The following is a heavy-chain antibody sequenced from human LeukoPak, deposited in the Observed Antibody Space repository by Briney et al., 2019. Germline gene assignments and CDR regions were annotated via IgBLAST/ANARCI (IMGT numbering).Heavy chain of an antibody. Sequence: ASVKVSCKASGYTFTSYGISWVRQAPGQGLEWMGWISAYNGNTNYAQKLQGRVTMTTDTPTSTAYMELRSLRSDDTAVYYCARSSRGYQANWFDPWAREPWSPSPQ. J-gene: IGHJ5*02. D-gene: IGHD2-2*01. V-gene: IGHV1-18*01. CDR1: GYTFTSYG. CDR3: ARSSRGYQANWFDP. CDR2: ISAYNGNT.